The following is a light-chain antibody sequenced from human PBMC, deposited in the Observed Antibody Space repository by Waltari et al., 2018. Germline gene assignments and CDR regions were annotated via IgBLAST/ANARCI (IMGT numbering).Light chain of an antibody. Sequence: QSVLTQPPSVSGAPGQRVTISCTGNSPNIGADYDVHWYQQVPGTAPKLLMYVNHNRASWVPARFSGSRSGTSASLAITGLQAEDEADYYCQSYDYSLRAAVFGGGTKLTVL. CDR3: QSYDYSLRAAV. V-gene: IGLV1-40*01. CDR1: SPNIGADYD. CDR2: VNH. J-gene: IGLJ2*01.